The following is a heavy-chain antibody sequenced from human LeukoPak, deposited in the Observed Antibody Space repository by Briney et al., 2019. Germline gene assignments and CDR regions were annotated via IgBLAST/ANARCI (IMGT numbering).Heavy chain of an antibody. CDR2: ISDSGSTI. Sequence: GRSLRLSCVASGFTFSDYYMSWVRQAPGKGLEWISYISDSGSTIYYADSVKGRFTISRDNAKNSLYLQMNSLRAEDTAVYYCARVYIAEDYWGQGTLVTISS. CDR1: GFTFSDYY. J-gene: IGHJ4*02. D-gene: IGHD2-15*01. V-gene: IGHV3-11*01. CDR3: ARVYIAEDY.